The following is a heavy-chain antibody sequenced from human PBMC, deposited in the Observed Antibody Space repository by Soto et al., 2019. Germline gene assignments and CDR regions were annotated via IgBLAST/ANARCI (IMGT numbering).Heavy chain of an antibody. CDR3: AKDLTDMVRGVIQFDY. J-gene: IGHJ4*02. CDR2: ISYDGSNK. D-gene: IGHD3-10*01. V-gene: IGHV3-30*18. CDR1: GFTFISYG. Sequence: GGSLRLSCAASGFTFISYGMHWVRQAPGKGLEWVAVISYDGSNKYYADSVKGQFTISRDNSKNTLYLQMNSLRAEDTAVYYCAKDLTDMVRGVIQFDYWGQGTLVTVS.